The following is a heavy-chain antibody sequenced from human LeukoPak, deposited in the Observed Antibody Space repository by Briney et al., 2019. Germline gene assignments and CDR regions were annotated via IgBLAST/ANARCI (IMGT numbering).Heavy chain of an antibody. V-gene: IGHV3-74*01. CDR1: GFTFGTHW. D-gene: IGHD4-17*01. CDR3: VRDGPSNGDPDY. J-gene: IGHJ4*02. Sequence: GGSLRPSCTASGFTFGTHWMHWFRQVPGEGLVWVSRITPDGGGTIYADSVKGRFAISRDNPKNTVYLHMSSLRPEDTAIYYCVRDGPSNGDPDYWGQGTLVTVSS. CDR2: ITPDGGGT.